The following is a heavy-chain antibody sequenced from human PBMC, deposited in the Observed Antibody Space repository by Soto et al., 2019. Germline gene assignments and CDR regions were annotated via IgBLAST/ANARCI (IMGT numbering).Heavy chain of an antibody. Sequence: PLETLSLTCTVSGGSISSSSYYWGWIRQPPGKGLECIGSIYYSGSTYYNPSLKSRVTISVDTSKNQFSLKLSSVTAADTAVYYCARTYSSSWYVGRWFDXWGQGTLVTVSX. CDR3: ARTYSSSWYVGRWFDX. CDR1: GGSISSSSYY. CDR2: IYYSGST. V-gene: IGHV4-39*01. D-gene: IGHD6-13*01. J-gene: IGHJ5*02.